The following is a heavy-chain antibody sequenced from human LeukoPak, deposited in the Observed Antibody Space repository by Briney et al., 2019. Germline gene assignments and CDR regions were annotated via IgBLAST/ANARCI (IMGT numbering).Heavy chain of an antibody. Sequence: GGSLRLSCAASGFTFSSYAMSWVRQAPGKGLEWVSGINGSGGTTYYAGSVKGRFTISRDNSRNTLYLQMNSLRAENTAVYYCAKCMGSGNYYYYYYGMDVWGQGTTVAVSS. CDR1: GFTFSSYA. J-gene: IGHJ6*02. CDR3: AKCMGSGNYYYYYYGMDV. CDR2: INGSGGTT. V-gene: IGHV3-23*01. D-gene: IGHD3-10*01.